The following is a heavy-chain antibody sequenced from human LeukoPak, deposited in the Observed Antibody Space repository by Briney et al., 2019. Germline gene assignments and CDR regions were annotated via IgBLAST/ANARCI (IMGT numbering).Heavy chain of an antibody. J-gene: IGHJ4*02. CDR3: ARIIAVAGDGLYFDY. D-gene: IGHD6-19*01. CDR2: IYRDGSA. Sequence: GGSLRLSCAVSGFTVSIYYMTWVRQAPGKGLEWVSFIYRDGSANYADSVKGRFTISRDNSKNTVYLQMNSLRAEDTAVYYCARIIAVAGDGLYFDYWGQGTLVTVSS. CDR1: GFTVSIYY. V-gene: IGHV3-66*01.